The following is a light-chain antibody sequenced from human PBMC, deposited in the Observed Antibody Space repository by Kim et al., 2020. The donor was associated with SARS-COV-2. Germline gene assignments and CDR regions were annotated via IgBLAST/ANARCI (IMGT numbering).Light chain of an antibody. Sequence: DIVMTQSPDSLAVSLGERATINCKSSQSVLYSSNNKNYLAWYQQKPGQPPKLLIYWASTRESGVPDRFSGSGSGTDFTLTISSLQAEDVAVYYCQQDYSTPFTFGPGTKMDIK. V-gene: IGKV4-1*01. CDR3: QQDYSTPFT. CDR2: WAS. CDR1: QSVLYSSNNKNY. J-gene: IGKJ3*01.